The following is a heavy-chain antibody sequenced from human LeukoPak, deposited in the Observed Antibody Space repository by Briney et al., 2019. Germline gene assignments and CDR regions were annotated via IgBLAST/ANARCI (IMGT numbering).Heavy chain of an antibody. CDR1: GFTFDDYA. CDR2: ISWNSGSI. D-gene: IGHD2-15*01. J-gene: IGHJ3*02. Sequence: QAGGSLRLSCAASGFTFDDYAMHWVRQAPGKGLEWVSGISWNSGSIGYADSVKGRFTISGDNAKNSLYLQMNSLRAEDTALYYCAKDILRRLLDAFDIWGQGTMVTVSS. V-gene: IGHV3-9*01. CDR3: AKDILRRLLDAFDI.